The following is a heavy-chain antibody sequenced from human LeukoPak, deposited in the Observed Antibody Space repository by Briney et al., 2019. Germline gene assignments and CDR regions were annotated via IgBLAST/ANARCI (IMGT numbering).Heavy chain of an antibody. Sequence: GGSLRLSCAASGFTFSSYAMSWVRQAPGKGLEWVAVISYDGSNKYYADSVKGRFTISRDNSKNTLYLQMNSLRAEDTAVYYCAKDNGSLDYWGQGTLVTVSS. D-gene: IGHD6-25*01. CDR1: GFTFSSYA. J-gene: IGHJ4*02. CDR2: ISYDGSNK. V-gene: IGHV3-30*18. CDR3: AKDNGSLDY.